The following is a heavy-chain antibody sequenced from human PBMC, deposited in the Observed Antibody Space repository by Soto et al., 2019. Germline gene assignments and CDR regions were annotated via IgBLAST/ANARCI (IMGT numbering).Heavy chain of an antibody. CDR2: IKQDGSDQ. CDR3: AREDCSSTSCPLGC. Sequence: GGSLRLSCAASGFSFSSHWMSWVRQAPGKGLEWVANIKQDGSDQDYVDSVKGRFTISRDNARNSLYLQMNRLRAEDTAVYYCAREDCSSTSCPLGCWGKGTLVTVSS. J-gene: IGHJ4*02. D-gene: IGHD2-2*01. CDR1: GFSFSSHW. V-gene: IGHV3-7*01.